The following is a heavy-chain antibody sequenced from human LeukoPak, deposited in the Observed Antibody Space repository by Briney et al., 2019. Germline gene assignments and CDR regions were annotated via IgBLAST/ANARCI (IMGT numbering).Heavy chain of an antibody. CDR1: GYTFTSYA. J-gene: IGHJ5*02. CDR2: INAGNGNT. CDR3: ARDLDSSRWFDP. V-gene: IGHV1-3*01. D-gene: IGHD6-13*01. Sequence: ASVKVSCKASGYTFTSYAMHWVRQAPGQRLEWMGWINAGNGNTKYSQKFQGRVTITRDTSASTAYMELSSLRSDDTAVYYCARDLDSSRWFDPWGQGTLVTVSS.